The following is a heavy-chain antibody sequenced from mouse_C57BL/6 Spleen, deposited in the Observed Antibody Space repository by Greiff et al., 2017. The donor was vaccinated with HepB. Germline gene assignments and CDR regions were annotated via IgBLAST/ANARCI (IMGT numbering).Heavy chain of an antibody. Sequence: QVQLKESGPELVKPGASVKISCKASGYAFSSSWMNWVKQRPGKGLEWIGRIYPGDGDTNYNGKFKGKATLTADKSSSTAYMQLSSLTSEDSAVYFCARSGYGNYGWYFDVWGTGTTVTVSS. V-gene: IGHV1-82*01. D-gene: IGHD2-10*02. CDR1: GYAFSSSW. J-gene: IGHJ1*03. CDR2: IYPGDGDT. CDR3: ARSGYGNYGWYFDV.